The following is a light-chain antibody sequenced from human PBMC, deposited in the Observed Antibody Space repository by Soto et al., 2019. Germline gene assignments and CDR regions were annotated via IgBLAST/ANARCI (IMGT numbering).Light chain of an antibody. CDR3: QQYVSSPPLT. J-gene: IGKJ4*01. CDR2: GAS. Sequence: EIVLTQSPGTLSLSPGERSTLSFRWSQSISTHYLAWYQQKPGQTPRLLIYGASSRATGIPDRFSGSGSGTDYTLTISRLEPEDFAVYYCQQYVSSPPLTFGGGTKVDIK. V-gene: IGKV3-20*01. CDR1: QSISTHY.